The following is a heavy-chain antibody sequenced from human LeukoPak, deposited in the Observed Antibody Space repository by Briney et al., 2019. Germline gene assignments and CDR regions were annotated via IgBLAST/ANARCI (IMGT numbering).Heavy chain of an antibody. CDR1: GFIFSSYS. D-gene: IGHD3-10*01. CDR3: ARGAYGSGSYGDNWFDP. Sequence: GGSLRLSCAASGFIFSSYSMNWVRQAPGKGLEWVSYISSSSSTIYYADSVKGRFTISRDNSKNTLYLQMNSLRAEDTAVYYCARGAYGSGSYGDNWFDPWGQGTLVTVSS. CDR2: ISSSSSTI. J-gene: IGHJ5*02. V-gene: IGHV3-48*01.